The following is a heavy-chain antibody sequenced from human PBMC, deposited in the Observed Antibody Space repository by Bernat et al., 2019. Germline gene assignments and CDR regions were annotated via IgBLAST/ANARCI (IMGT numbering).Heavy chain of an antibody. CDR1: GYTLTRSA. D-gene: IGHD5-12*01. V-gene: IGHV1-3*04. CDR3: ATDSGGGWFRYH. Sequence: QVHLVQSGAEVKKPGASVKVSCKASGYTLTRSAIHWVRQAPGQGLEWMGWINTASGNTEYSQNFRGRVTITRDTSANTAYMELNSLTSEDTSVYYCATDSGGGWFRYHWCQGTLVTVSS. J-gene: IGHJ5*02. CDR2: INTASGNT.